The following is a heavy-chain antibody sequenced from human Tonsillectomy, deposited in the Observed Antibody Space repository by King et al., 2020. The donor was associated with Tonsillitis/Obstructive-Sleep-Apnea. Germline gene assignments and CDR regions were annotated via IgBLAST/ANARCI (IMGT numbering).Heavy chain of an antibody. Sequence: QLVQSGAEVKKPGESLKISSKGSGYRFTSYWIGWVRQMPGKGLEWMGIIYPGDSDTRYSPSFRGQVTISADKSISTASLQWSSLKASDTAIYYCARLLGLTTVTTWAFDYWGQGTLVTVSS. V-gene: IGHV5-51*01. CDR2: IYPGDSDT. D-gene: IGHD4-11*01. CDR1: GYRFTSYW. CDR3: ARLLGLTTVTTWAFDY. J-gene: IGHJ4*02.